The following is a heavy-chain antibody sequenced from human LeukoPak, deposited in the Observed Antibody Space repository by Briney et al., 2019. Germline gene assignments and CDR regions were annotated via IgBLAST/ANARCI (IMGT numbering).Heavy chain of an antibody. CDR3: ARETGKTSDAFDI. CDR2: IYSGGST. Sequence: GGSLRLSCAAFGFTVSSNYMSWVRQAPGKGLEWVSVIYSGGSTYYADSVKGRFTISRDNSKNTVYLQMNSLRAEDTAVYYCARETGKTSDAFDIWGQGTMVTVSS. V-gene: IGHV3-53*01. CDR1: GFTVSSNY. D-gene: IGHD1-14*01. J-gene: IGHJ3*02.